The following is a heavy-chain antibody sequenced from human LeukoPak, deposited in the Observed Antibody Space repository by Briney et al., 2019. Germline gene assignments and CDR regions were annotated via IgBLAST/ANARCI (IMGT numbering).Heavy chain of an antibody. CDR1: GGSISSGSYY. CDR2: IYTSGST. Sequence: SETLSLTCTVSGGSISSGSYYWSWIRQPAGKGLEWIGRIYTSGSTNYNPSLKSRVTISVDTSKNQFSLKLSSVTAADTAVYYCARVTTMVRGAFANWFDPWGQGTLVTVSS. CDR3: ARVTTMVRGAFANWFDP. V-gene: IGHV4-61*02. D-gene: IGHD3-10*01. J-gene: IGHJ5*02.